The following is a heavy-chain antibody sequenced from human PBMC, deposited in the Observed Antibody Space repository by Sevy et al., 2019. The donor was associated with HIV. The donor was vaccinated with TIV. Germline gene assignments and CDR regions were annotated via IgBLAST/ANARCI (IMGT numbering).Heavy chain of an antibody. Sequence: GGSLRLSCAASGFTFSSYEMNWVRQAPGKGLEWVSYISSSGSTIYYADSVKGRFTISRDNAKNSLYLQMNSLRAEDTAVYYCARGARIVVVPAAINHYYGMDVWGQGTTVTVSS. V-gene: IGHV3-48*03. CDR1: GFTFSSYE. CDR2: ISSSGSTI. CDR3: ARGARIVVVPAAINHYYGMDV. D-gene: IGHD2-2*02. J-gene: IGHJ6*02.